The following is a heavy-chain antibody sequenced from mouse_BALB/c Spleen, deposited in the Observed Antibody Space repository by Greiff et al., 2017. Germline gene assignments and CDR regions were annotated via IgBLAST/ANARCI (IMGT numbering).Heavy chain of an antibody. D-gene: IGHD2-14*01. V-gene: IGHV5-6-5*01. J-gene: IGHJ4*01. Sequence: EVQGVESGGGLVKPGGSLKLSCAASGFTFSSYAMSWVRQTPEKRLEWVASISSGGSTYYPDSVKGRFTISRDNARNILYLQMSSLRSEDTAMYYCARENYRYYAMDYWGQGTSVTVSS. CDR1: GFTFSSYA. CDR3: ARENYRYYAMDY. CDR2: ISSGGST.